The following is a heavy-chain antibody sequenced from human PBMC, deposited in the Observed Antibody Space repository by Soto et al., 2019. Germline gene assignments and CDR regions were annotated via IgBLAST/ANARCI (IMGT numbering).Heavy chain of an antibody. J-gene: IGHJ6*02. Sequence: SQTLSLTCAISGDSVSSNSAAWNWIRQSPSRGLEWLGRTYYRSKWYNDYAVSVKSRITINPDTSKNQFSLQLNSVTPEDTAVYYCARDKLVRIQLWLSHYYYGMDVWGQGTTVTVSS. D-gene: IGHD5-18*01. CDR2: TYYRSKWYN. CDR3: ARDKLVRIQLWLSHYYYGMDV. CDR1: GDSVSSNSAA. V-gene: IGHV6-1*01.